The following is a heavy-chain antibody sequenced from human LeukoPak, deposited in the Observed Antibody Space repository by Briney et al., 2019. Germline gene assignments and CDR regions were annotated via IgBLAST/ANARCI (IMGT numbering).Heavy chain of an antibody. J-gene: IGHJ4*02. Sequence: SETLSLTCAVSGGSIISSNWWSWVRQPPGKGLEWIGEVFHSGSTNYSPSLRSRVAISVDKSRDQFSLKLHSVTAADTAVYFCARGGGTPTTVVTPFDYWGQGTLVTVSS. D-gene: IGHD4-23*01. V-gene: IGHV4-4*02. CDR3: ARGGGTPTTVVTPFDY. CDR2: VFHSGST. CDR1: GGSIISSNW.